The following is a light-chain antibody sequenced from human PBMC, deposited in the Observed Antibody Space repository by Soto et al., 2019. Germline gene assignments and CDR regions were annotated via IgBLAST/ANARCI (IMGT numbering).Light chain of an antibody. CDR3: QQRSSWPSIT. CDR2: GAS. V-gene: IGKV3-15*01. Sequence: EIMMTQSPATLSVSPGERATLSCRASQSVSSSLAWYQQKPGQAPRLLIYGASTRATGIPARFSGSGSGTEFTLTISSLQSEDFAVYYCQQRSSWPSITFGQGTRLEIK. J-gene: IGKJ5*01. CDR1: QSVSSS.